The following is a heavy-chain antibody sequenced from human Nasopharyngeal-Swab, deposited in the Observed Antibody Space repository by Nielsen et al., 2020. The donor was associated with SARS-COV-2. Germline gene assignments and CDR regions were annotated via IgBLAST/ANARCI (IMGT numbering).Heavy chain of an antibody. CDR3: ARFGATGPGFDY. V-gene: IGHV4-34*01. D-gene: IGHD3-10*01. CDR2: INHSGST. Sequence: RQAPGKGLEWIGEINHSGSTNYNPSLKSRVSISLDTSKNHFSLKLSSVTAADTAVYYCARFGATGPGFDYWGQGTLVTVSS. J-gene: IGHJ4*02.